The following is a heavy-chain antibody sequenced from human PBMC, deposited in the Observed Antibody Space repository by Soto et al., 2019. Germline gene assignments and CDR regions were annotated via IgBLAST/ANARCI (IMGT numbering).Heavy chain of an antibody. CDR1: GFTISSYW. CDR2: INTDGSST. CDR3: TRRLSVVGTSSFDY. V-gene: IGHV3-74*01. Sequence: EVQLVESGGGLVQPGGSLRLSCAASGFTISSYWMHWVRQALGKGLVWVSRINTDGSSTSYADSVKGRFTTSRDNAKNTLYLQMNSLRAEDTAVYYCTRRLSVVGTSSFDYWGQGTLVTVSS. D-gene: IGHD2-15*01. J-gene: IGHJ4*02.